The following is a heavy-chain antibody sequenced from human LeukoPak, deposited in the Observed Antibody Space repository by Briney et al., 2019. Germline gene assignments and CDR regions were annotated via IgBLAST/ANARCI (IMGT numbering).Heavy chain of an antibody. J-gene: IGHJ6*02. V-gene: IGHV3-23*01. Sequence: PGGSLRLSCSASGFTFSSNAMSWVRQAPGKGLEWVSAISGSGGSTYYADSVKGRFTISRDNSKNTLYLQMNSLRAEDTALYYCAKYLYSVSYYGMDVWGQETTVTVSS. CDR1: GFTFSSNA. CDR2: ISGSGGST. CDR3: AKYLYSVSYYGMDV. D-gene: IGHD2-15*01.